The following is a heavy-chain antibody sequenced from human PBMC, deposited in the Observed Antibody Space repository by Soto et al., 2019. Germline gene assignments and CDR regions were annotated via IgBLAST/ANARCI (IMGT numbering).Heavy chain of an antibody. CDR1: GFTLSDHY. D-gene: IGHD3-22*01. J-gene: IGHJ4*02. Sequence: GGSLRLSCAGSGFTLSDHYIDWVRQAPGKGLEWVGRSRDKAQGYSTAYAASVKGRFTISRDNSKNTLYLQMNSLRAEDTAVYYCASGIAYYDSSAVDYWGQGTLVTVSS. V-gene: IGHV3-72*01. CDR2: SRDKAQGYST. CDR3: ASGIAYYDSSAVDY.